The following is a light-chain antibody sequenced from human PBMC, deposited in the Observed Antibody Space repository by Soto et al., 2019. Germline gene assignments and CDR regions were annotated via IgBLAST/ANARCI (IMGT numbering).Light chain of an antibody. CDR3: QQYKT. Sequence: EIVLTQSPATLSLSPGERATLSCRASQSVSSNLAWYQQKPGQAPRLLIYGASTRATGIPARFSASGSGTDFTLTISRLEPEDFAVYYCQQYKTFGQGTKVDIK. CDR2: GAS. J-gene: IGKJ1*01. V-gene: IGKV3-20*01. CDR1: QSVSSN.